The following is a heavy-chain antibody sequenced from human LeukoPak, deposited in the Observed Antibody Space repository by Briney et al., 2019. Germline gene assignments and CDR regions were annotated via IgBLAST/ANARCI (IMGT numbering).Heavy chain of an antibody. CDR1: GFTFGSYW. CDR3: ARDKTAFGFDI. CDR2: IEQDGSEK. J-gene: IGHJ3*02. D-gene: IGHD1-1*01. Sequence: GGSLRLSCAASGFTFGSYWMSWVRQAPGKGLEWVANIEQDGSEKYYVDSVKGRFTISRDNAKNSLYLQMNSLRADDTGVYYCARDKTAFGFDIWGQGTMVTVSS. V-gene: IGHV3-7*03.